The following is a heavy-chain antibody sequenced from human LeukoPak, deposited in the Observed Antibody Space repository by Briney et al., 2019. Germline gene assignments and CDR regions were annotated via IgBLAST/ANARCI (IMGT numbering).Heavy chain of an antibody. Sequence: SETLSLTCAVYGGSFSGYYWSWIRQPPGKGLEWIGEINHSGSTNYNVSLKSRVTISVDTSKNQFSLKLSSVTAADTAVYYCASRYGGPVAGLPPLYYFDYWGQGTLVTVSS. CDR2: INHSGST. CDR1: GGSFSGYY. V-gene: IGHV4-34*01. CDR3: ASRYGGPVAGLPPLYYFDY. J-gene: IGHJ4*02. D-gene: IGHD6-19*01.